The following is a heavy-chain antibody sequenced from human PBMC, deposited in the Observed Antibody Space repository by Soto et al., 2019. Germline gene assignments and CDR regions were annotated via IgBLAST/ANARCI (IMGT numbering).Heavy chain of an antibody. J-gene: IGHJ4*02. V-gene: IGHV3-53*01. D-gene: IGHD3-3*01. CDR1: GFTVSNNY. Sequence: HPGGSLRLSCAVSGFTVSNNYMSWVRQAPGKGLEGVSVIYSGGYTAYGDSVKGRFTISRDNFRETLYLQMNSLRVEDTAIYYCAKRSAYNLRDPLDDWGQGTLVTVSS. CDR3: AKRSAYNLRDPLDD. CDR2: IYSGGYT.